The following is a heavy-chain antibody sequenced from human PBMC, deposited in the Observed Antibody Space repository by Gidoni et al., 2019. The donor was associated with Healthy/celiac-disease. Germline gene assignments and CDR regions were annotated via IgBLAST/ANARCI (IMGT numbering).Heavy chain of an antibody. CDR1: GFTFTSSA. V-gene: IGHV1-58*01. J-gene: IGHJ4*02. CDR3: AADVYDSSGYYYGY. Sequence: QMQLVQSGPEVKKPGTSVKVSCKASGFTFTSSAVQWVRQARGQRLEWIGWIVVGSGNTNYAQKFQERVTITRDMSTSTAYMELSSLSSEDTAVYYCAADVYDSSGYYYGYWGQGTLVTVSS. CDR2: IVVGSGNT. D-gene: IGHD3-22*01.